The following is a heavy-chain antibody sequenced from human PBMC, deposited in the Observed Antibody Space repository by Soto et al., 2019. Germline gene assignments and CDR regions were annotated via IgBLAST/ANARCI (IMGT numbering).Heavy chain of an antibody. Sequence: SETLSLTCAVYGGSFSGYYWSWIRQPPGKGLEWIGEINHSGSTNYNPSLKSRVTISVDTSKNQFSLKLSSVTAADTAVYYCVRIRQQLVYYFYDMDVWGQETTVNVSS. CDR1: GGSFSGYY. CDR3: VRIRQQLVYYFYDMDV. CDR2: INHSGST. D-gene: IGHD6-13*01. J-gene: IGHJ6*02. V-gene: IGHV4-34*01.